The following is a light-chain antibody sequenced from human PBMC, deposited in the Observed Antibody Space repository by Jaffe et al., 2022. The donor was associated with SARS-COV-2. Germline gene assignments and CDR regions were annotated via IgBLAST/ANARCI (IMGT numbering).Light chain of an antibody. CDR1: SLRNYY. J-gene: IGLJ2*01. CDR3: NSRDISGNHVV. CDR2: NTA. Sequence: SSELTQDPAVSVALGQTVRLTCQGDSLRNYYATWYQQKPGQAPRLVIYNTANRPSGTPDRFSGSSSGNTASLTLTGAQAEDEADYYCNSRDISGNHVVFGGGTKLTVL. V-gene: IGLV3-19*01.